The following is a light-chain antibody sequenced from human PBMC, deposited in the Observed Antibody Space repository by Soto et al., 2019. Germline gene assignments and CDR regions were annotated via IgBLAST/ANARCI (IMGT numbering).Light chain of an antibody. CDR2: AAS. V-gene: IGKV1-39*01. Sequence: DSQMTQSPSSLSASLGETITITCRASQSISSSLNWFQHSPGQPPKLMLFAASNLHAGVPPRFSGSVSGTSGSITIRSLQKEDGATYYCQQSFNLPRTFGPGTKVDIK. CDR1: QSISSS. CDR3: QQSFNLPRT. J-gene: IGKJ1*01.